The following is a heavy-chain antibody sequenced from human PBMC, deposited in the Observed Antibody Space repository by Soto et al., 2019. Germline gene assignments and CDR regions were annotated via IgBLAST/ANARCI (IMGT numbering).Heavy chain of an antibody. CDR2: ISGSGGST. Sequence: GVSLRLSCAASGFTFSIYAMSWFRQAPGKGLEWVSAISGSGGSTYYADSVKGRFPISRGNSKNTLYLQMNSLRAEDTAVYYCVKGVPSSWYFDYWGQGTLVTVSS. J-gene: IGHJ4*02. V-gene: IGHV3-23*01. CDR1: GFTFSIYA. CDR3: VKGVPSSWYFDY. D-gene: IGHD6-13*01.